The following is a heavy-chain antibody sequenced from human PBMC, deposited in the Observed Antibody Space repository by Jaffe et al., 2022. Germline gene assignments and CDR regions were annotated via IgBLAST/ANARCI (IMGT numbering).Heavy chain of an antibody. CDR2: IIPIFGTA. D-gene: IGHD5-12*01. CDR3: ARVLRGYSGYDGGYYYYMDV. CDR1: GGTFSSYA. Sequence: QVQLVQSGAEVKKPGSSVKVSCKASGGTFSSYAISWVRQAPGQGLEWMGGIIPIFGTANYAQKFQGRVTITADESTSTAYMELSSLRSEDTAVYYCARVLRGYSGYDGGYYYYMDVWGKGTTVTVSS. V-gene: IGHV1-69*01. J-gene: IGHJ6*03.